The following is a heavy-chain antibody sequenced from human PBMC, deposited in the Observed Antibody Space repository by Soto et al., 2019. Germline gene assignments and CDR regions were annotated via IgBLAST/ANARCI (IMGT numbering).Heavy chain of an antibody. CDR2: IYYSGST. V-gene: IGHV4-31*03. J-gene: IGHJ2*01. D-gene: IGHD3-22*01. CDR3: ARATMILVDL. CDR1: GGSISSGGYY. Sequence: QVQLQESGPGLVKPSQTLSLTCTVSGGSISSGGYYWSWIRQHPGKGLEWIGYIYYSGSTDYNPSLKSRVTIAVDTSENQFSLKLTSVTAADTAVYYCARATMILVDLWGRGTLVTVSS.